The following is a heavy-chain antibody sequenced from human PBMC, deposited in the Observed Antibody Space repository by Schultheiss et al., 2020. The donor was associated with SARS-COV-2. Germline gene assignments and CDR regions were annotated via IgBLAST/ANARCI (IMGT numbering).Heavy chain of an antibody. CDR2: ISSSGITI. CDR1: GFTFSSYE. Sequence: GGSLRLSCAASGFTFSSYEMNWVRQGPGKGLEWVSYISSSGITIYYADSVKGRFTISRDNAKNSLYLQMNSLRAEDTAVYYCAKNLGSSWGFYYFDYWGQGTLVTGSS. V-gene: IGHV3-48*03. J-gene: IGHJ4*02. D-gene: IGHD6-13*01. CDR3: AKNLGSSWGFYYFDY.